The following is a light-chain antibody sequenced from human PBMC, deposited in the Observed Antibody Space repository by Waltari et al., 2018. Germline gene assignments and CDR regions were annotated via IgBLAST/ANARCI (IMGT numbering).Light chain of an antibody. Sequence: QSALTQPASVSGSPGQSITISCTGTSSDVGGYVSWYQQHPGKVPKVIIYEVSNRPSGVSNRFSGSKSGNTASLTISGLQAEDEADYYCRSFTTSYTRLFGGGTKLTVL. CDR2: EVS. CDR1: SSDVGGY. V-gene: IGLV2-14*01. CDR3: RSFTTSYTRL. J-gene: IGLJ3*02.